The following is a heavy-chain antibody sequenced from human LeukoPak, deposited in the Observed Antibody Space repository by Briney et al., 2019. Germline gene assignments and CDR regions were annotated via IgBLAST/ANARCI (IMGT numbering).Heavy chain of an antibody. D-gene: IGHD3-10*01. Sequence: PGGSLRLSCAASGFTFSRCGIHWVRQAPGKGLEWVAVISYDGSTKYYADSVRGRFTISRDNSKNTLYLQMNSLRAEDTAVYYCAKDFGELLYGDSFDIWGQGTMVTVSS. J-gene: IGHJ3*02. CDR2: ISYDGSTK. CDR1: GFTFSRCG. V-gene: IGHV3-30*18. CDR3: AKDFGELLYGDSFDI.